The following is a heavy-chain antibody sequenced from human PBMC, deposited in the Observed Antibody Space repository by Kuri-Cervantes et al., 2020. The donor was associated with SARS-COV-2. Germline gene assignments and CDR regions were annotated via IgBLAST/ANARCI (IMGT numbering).Heavy chain of an antibody. J-gene: IGHJ4*02. CDR2: ISSSGSTI. D-gene: IGHD6-13*01. Sequence: GESLKISCAASGFTFSDYYMSWIRQAPGKGLEWVSYISSSGSTIYYADSVKGRFTISRDNAKNSLYLQMNSLRAEDTAVYYCAREVYSSSWNYWGQGTLVTVSS. CDR1: GFTFSDYY. V-gene: IGHV3-11*04. CDR3: AREVYSSSWNY.